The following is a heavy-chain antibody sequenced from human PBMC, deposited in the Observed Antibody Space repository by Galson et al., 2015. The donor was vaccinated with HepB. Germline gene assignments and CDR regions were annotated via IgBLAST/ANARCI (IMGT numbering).Heavy chain of an antibody. Sequence: SLRLSCAASGFTFSSYGMHWVRQAPGKGLEWVAVISYDGSNKYYADSVKGRFTISRDNSKNTLYLQMNSLRAEDPAVYYCAKEDKMATMFAGDWGQGTLVTVSS. D-gene: IGHD5-24*01. J-gene: IGHJ4*02. CDR3: AKEDKMATMFAGD. CDR1: GFTFSSYG. CDR2: ISYDGSNK. V-gene: IGHV3-30*18.